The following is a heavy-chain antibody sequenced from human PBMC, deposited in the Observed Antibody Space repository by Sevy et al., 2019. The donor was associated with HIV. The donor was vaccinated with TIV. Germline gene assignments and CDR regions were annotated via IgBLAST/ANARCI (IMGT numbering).Heavy chain of an antibody. CDR2: IRSKAYGGKT. CDR1: GFTFGDYA. J-gene: IGHJ6*02. D-gene: IGHD2-2*01. CDR3: TRDLRERDIVVVPASLYGMDV. V-gene: IGHV3-49*03. Sequence: GGSLRLSCTASGFTFGDYAMSWFRQAPGKGLEWVGFIRSKAYGGKTKYAASVKGRFTISRDDSKSIAYLQMNSLKTEDTAVYYCTRDLRERDIVVVPASLYGMDVWGQGTTVTVSS.